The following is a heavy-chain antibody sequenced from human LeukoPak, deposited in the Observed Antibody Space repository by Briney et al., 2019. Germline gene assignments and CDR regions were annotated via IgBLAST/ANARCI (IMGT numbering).Heavy chain of an antibody. CDR2: IYHSGRT. D-gene: IGHD1-26*01. CDR3: ARVGHNWFDP. V-gene: IGHV4-4*02. J-gene: IGHJ5*02. Sequence: SETLSLTCAVSGGSISSPNWWTWVRQPPGKGLEWIGKIYHSGRTNSNPSLESRVIMSVDKSKNQFSLKLTSVTAADTAVYYCARVGHNWFDPWGQGTLVTVSS. CDR1: GGSISSPNW.